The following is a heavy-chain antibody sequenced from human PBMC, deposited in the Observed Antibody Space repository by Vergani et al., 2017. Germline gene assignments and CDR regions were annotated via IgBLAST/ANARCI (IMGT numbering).Heavy chain of an antibody. V-gene: IGHV1-69*04. CDR2: IIPILGIA. Sequence: QVQLVQSGAEVKKPGSSVKVSCKASGGTFSSYAISWVRQAPGQGLEWMGRIIPILGIANYAQKFQGRVTITADKSTSTAYMELSSLRSEDTAVYYCAREGSVVVPAATRGGYYGMDVWGQGTTVTVSS. CDR1: GGTFSSYA. CDR3: AREGSVVVPAATRGGYYGMDV. J-gene: IGHJ6*02. D-gene: IGHD2-2*01.